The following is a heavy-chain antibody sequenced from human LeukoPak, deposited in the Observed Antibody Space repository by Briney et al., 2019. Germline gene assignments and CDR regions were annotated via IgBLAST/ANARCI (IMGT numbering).Heavy chain of an antibody. CDR3: ARARRLSPYYFDH. Sequence: ASVKVSCKASGHTFTGYHLHWVRQAPGQGLECMGWINPNSGGTHFAQKFQGRITMTRDTSISGVYMELSRLRSDDTAVYYCARARRLSPYYFDHWGQGTLVTVSS. CDR2: INPNSGGT. J-gene: IGHJ4*02. CDR1: GHTFTGYH. D-gene: IGHD5-12*01. V-gene: IGHV1-2*02.